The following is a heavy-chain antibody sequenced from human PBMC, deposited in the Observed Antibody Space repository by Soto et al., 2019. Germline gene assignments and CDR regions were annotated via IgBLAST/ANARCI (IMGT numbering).Heavy chain of an antibody. D-gene: IGHD3-3*02. CDR2: IDHSGGT. Sequence: PSETLSLTCGVYGGSFSGYYWTWLRQAPGKWLEWIGEIDHSGGTNYNSSLKSRVTISVDTSKNQLSLTLYSVTAADTAVYYCARDRQYYQFWSGYQNERPYGMDVWGQGXTVTVYS. CDR3: ARDRQYYQFWSGYQNERPYGMDV. J-gene: IGHJ6*02. CDR1: GGSFSGYY. V-gene: IGHV4-34*01.